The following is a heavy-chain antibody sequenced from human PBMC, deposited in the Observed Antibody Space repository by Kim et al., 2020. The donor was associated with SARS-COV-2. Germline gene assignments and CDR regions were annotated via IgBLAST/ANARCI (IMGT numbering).Heavy chain of an antibody. D-gene: IGHD3-22*01. J-gene: IGHJ6*01. Sequence: GGSLRLSCAASGFTFSTYGVHWVRQAPGKGLEWLASISYDGSNKYYADSVKGRFTISRDNSKSTLFLQLSSLRIEDTAVYYCANDFYDITGSYYG. CDR3: ANDFYDITGSYYG. V-gene: IGHV3-30*18. CDR1: GFTFSTYG. CDR2: ISYDGSNK.